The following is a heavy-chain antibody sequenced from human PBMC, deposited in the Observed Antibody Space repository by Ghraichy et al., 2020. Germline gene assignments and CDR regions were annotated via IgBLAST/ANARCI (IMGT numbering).Heavy chain of an antibody. V-gene: IGHV3-30*03. CDR1: GFTFSDYV. CDR2: ISSAGGVI. D-gene: IGHD2-15*01. J-gene: IGHJ4*02. Sequence: TCAASGFTFSDYVIHWVRQAPGKGLEWVAVISSAGGVIIYTDSVKGRFTISRDNSKNTLYLEMNSLTPEDTAVYYCARDPVGGSPDYFDYWGQGTLVTVSS. CDR3: ARDPVGGSPDYFDY.